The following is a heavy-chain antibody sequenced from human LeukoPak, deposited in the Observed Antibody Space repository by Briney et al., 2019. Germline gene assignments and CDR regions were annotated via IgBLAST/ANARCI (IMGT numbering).Heavy chain of an antibody. J-gene: IGHJ4*02. Sequence: SETLSLTCTASGGSINNYYWNWIRQPPGKGLEWIGHIYSSGSSSYNPSLMSRATISADTTGNSFSLWLSSMTAADTAVYYCARLGACGSNWCLADYWGQGTLVTVSS. CDR1: GGSINNYY. CDR3: ARLGACGSNWCLADY. D-gene: IGHD3-10*01. CDR2: IYSSGSS. V-gene: IGHV4-59*08.